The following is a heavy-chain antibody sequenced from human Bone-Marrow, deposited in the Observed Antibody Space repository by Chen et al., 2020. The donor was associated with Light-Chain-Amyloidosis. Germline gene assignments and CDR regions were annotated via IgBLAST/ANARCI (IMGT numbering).Heavy chain of an antibody. CDR3: APTSPPSFSRLLFSPFAF. D-gene: IGHD6-6*01. V-gene: IGHV4-34*01. J-gene: IGHJ4*02. Sequence: QVQLQQWGAGLLKPSETLSLTCAVYGGSFSGYYWNWIRQTPGKGLEWIGEVNQRGTTNYNPSLKRPVTMSVDTSSNQFSLNLTSVTAADTALYYCAPTSPPSFSRLLFSPFAFWRQRTLVSVSS. CDR1: GGSFSGYY. CDR2: VNQRGTT.